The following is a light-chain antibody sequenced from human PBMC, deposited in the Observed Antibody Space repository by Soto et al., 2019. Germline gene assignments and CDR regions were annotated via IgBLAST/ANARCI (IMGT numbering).Light chain of an antibody. CDR3: SSYAGSSTSLYV. V-gene: IGLV2-23*02. CDR1: TSDVGSYNL. J-gene: IGLJ1*01. Sequence: QSALIQPASVSGSPGQSITISCTGTTSDVGSYNLVSWYQQQPGKAPKLMIYEVSKRPSGVSNRFSGSKSGNTASLTISGLQAKDDADYYCSSYAGSSTSLYVFGTGTKLTVL. CDR2: EVS.